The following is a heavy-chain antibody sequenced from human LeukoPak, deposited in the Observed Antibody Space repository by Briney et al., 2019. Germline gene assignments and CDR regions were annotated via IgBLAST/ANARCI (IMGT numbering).Heavy chain of an antibody. CDR3: AKDRASGWSPGYYFDY. V-gene: IGHV3-23*01. Sequence: GGSLRLSCAASGFTFSSYAMSWVRQAPGKGLEWVSAISGSGGSTYYADSVKGRFTISRDNSKNTLYLQMNSLRAEDTAVYYCAKDRASGWSPGYYFDYWGQRTLVTVSS. J-gene: IGHJ4*02. CDR2: ISGSGGST. CDR1: GFTFSSYA. D-gene: IGHD3-10*01.